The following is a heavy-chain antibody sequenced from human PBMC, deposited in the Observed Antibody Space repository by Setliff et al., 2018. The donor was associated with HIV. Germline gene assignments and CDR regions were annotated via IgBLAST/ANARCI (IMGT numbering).Heavy chain of an antibody. V-gene: IGHV1-18*01. Sequence: ASVKVSCKASGYTFTSYGISWLRRAPGQGLEWMGWIRVYNGNANYAQKVQGRVTMTTDTSTSTVYLELWSMRSDYTAVYYCVRDRDTVSISGVAVPYFDYWGQGTQVTVSS. CDR2: IRVYNGNA. D-gene: IGHD3-3*01. CDR3: VRDRDTVSISGVAVPYFDY. J-gene: IGHJ4*02. CDR1: GYTFTSYG.